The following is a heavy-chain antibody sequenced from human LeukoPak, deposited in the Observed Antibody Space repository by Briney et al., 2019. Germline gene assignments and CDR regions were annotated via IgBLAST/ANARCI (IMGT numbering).Heavy chain of an antibody. J-gene: IGHJ4*02. Sequence: SETLSLTCTVSGGSISSYYWMWIRQPPGKGLEWMGYIYYSGSTNYNPSLKSRVTISVDTSKNQFSLKLSSVTAADTAVYYCARAPKPRYYFDYWGQGTLVTVSS. CDR1: GGSISSYY. V-gene: IGHV4-59*01. D-gene: IGHD1-14*01. CDR2: IYYSGST. CDR3: ARAPKPRYYFDY.